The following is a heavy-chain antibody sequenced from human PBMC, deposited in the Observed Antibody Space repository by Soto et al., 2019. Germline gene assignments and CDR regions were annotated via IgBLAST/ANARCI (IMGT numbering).Heavy chain of an antibody. J-gene: IGHJ6*02. CDR3: AMFSPGINLYYFSGLDV. Sequence: GGSLRLSCVAPGLTFDTYGINWVRQVPGKGLQWVVLISYEGRNTYYEDSVRGGLTTSRENSKNTLYFKIKALRLEDTGVINCAMFSPGINLYYFSGLDVWGQGTSVTVSS. D-gene: IGHD1-1*01. CDR2: ISYEGRNT. CDR1: GLTFDTYG. V-gene: IGHV3-30*04.